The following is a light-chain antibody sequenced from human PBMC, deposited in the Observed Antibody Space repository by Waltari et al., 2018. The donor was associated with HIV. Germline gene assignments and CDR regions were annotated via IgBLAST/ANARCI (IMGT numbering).Light chain of an antibody. J-gene: IGKJ2*01. CDR2: GAS. Sequence: EIVLTQSPGTLSSSPGERATLSCRASQSVSGSHLAWYQQRPGQPPRLLVYGASSRATGIPDRFSGSGSGTDFTLTITRLEPEDFAVYYCHQYAGLPRTFGQGTKLEIK. CDR1: QSVSGSH. V-gene: IGKV3-20*01. CDR3: HQYAGLPRT.